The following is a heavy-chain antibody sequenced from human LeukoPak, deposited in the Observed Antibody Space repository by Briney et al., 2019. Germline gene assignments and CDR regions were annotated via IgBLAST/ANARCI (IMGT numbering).Heavy chain of an antibody. V-gene: IGHV3-21*01. CDR3: ARGEVLRFLDWLLDNYYYMDV. J-gene: IGHJ6*03. CDR1: GFTFNTYS. Sequence: GGSLRLSCAASGFTFNTYSMNWVRQAPGKGLEWVSSISGTNTYSSSYIYYAESVKGRFIISRDNAQNSVFLQMNSLRAEDTAVYYCARGEVLRFLDWLLDNYYYMDVWGKGTTVTVSS. D-gene: IGHD3-3*01. CDR2: ISGTNTYSSSYI.